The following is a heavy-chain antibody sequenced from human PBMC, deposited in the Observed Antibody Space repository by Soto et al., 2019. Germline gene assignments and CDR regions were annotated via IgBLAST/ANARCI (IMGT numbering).Heavy chain of an antibody. Sequence: SETLSLTCTVSGGSISSGGYYWSWIRQHPGKGLEWIGYIYYSGSSYYNPSLKGRVTISVDTSKNQCSLKLSSVTAADTAVYYCARDGTNMAYCSGGSCSAPAIDYWGQGTLVTVSS. D-gene: IGHD2-15*01. V-gene: IGHV4-31*03. J-gene: IGHJ4*02. CDR3: ARDGTNMAYCSGGSCSAPAIDY. CDR1: GGSISSGGYY. CDR2: IYYSGSS.